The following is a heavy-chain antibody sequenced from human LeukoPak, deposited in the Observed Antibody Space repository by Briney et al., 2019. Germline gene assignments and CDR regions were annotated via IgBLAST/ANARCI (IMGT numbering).Heavy chain of an antibody. Sequence: PGGSLRLSCTASGFTFSSFTMHWVRQAPGKGLEWVAVISFDGNNKYFADSVKGRFTISRDNSKNTMDLQMNSLRAEDTAVYYCARASTEFQNWFDPWGQGAPVTVSS. V-gene: IGHV3-30-3*01. D-gene: IGHD5/OR15-5a*01. CDR3: ARASTEFQNWFDP. J-gene: IGHJ5*02. CDR2: ISFDGNNK. CDR1: GFTFSSFT.